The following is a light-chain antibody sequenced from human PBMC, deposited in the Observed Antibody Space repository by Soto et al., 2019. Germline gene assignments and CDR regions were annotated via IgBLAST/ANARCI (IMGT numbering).Light chain of an antibody. CDR2: LEGSGSY. CDR3: ETWDRNTHWV. J-gene: IGLJ3*02. Sequence: QPVLTQSSSASASLGSSVKLTCTLSSGHSTYIIAWHQQQPGKAPRYLMKLEGSGSYNKGSGVPDRFSGSSSGADRYLTISNLQFEDEADYYCETWDRNTHWVFGGGTKVTVL. CDR1: SGHSTYI. V-gene: IGLV4-60*02.